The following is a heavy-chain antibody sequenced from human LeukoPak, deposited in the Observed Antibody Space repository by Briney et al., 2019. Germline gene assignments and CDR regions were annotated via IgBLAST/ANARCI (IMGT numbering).Heavy chain of an antibody. V-gene: IGHV3-7*01. CDR1: GFTFSSYW. J-gene: IGHJ4*02. Sequence: PGGSLRLSCAASGFTFSSYWMSWVRQAPGKGLEWVANIKQDGSEKYYVDSVKGRFTISRDNAKNSLYLQMNSLRAEDTAVYYCARLYDILTGYPDYWGQGTLVTVSS. CDR2: IKQDGSEK. D-gene: IGHD3-9*01. CDR3: ARLYDILTGYPDY.